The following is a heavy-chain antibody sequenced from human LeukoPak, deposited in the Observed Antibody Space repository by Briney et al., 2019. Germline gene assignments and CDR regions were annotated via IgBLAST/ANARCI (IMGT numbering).Heavy chain of an antibody. CDR2: IYHSGST. CDR3: ARAPSYDFWSGYFDY. D-gene: IGHD3-3*01. CDR1: GYSISSGYY. Sequence: SETLSLTCAVSGYSISSGYYWGWIRPPPGKGLEGIGNIYHSGSTYYNASLKRRDTISGDKAKNQFSLKLSSVTAADTAVYYCARAPSYDFWSGYFDYWGQGTLVTVSS. V-gene: IGHV4-38-2*01. J-gene: IGHJ4*02.